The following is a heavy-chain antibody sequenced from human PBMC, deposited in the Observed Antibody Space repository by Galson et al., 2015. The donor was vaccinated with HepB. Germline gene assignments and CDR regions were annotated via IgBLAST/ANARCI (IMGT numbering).Heavy chain of an antibody. Sequence: KVSCKASGYTFTSYWIGWVRQMPGKGLEWMGIIYPGDSDTRYSPSFQGQVTISADKSISTAYLQWSSLKASDTAMYYCARLHSGPIDYWGQGTLVTVSS. V-gene: IGHV5-51*01. D-gene: IGHD6-19*01. CDR2: IYPGDSDT. CDR3: ARLHSGPIDY. CDR1: GYTFTSYW. J-gene: IGHJ4*02.